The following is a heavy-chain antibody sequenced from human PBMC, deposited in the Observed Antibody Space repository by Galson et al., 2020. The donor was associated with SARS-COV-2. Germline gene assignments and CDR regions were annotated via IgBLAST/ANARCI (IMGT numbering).Heavy chain of an antibody. CDR1: GFNFSSYW. V-gene: IGHV3-7*01. Sequence: GGSLRLSCATSGFNFSSYWMSWVRQAPGKGLEWVANIKGGGSEKYYVDSVKGRFTISRDNARNSLYLQMNSLRAEDSAVYYCAGGTGTRSYAFDIWGQGTMVTVSS. CDR3: AGGTGTRSYAFDI. D-gene: IGHD1-7*01. CDR2: IKGGGSEK. J-gene: IGHJ3*02.